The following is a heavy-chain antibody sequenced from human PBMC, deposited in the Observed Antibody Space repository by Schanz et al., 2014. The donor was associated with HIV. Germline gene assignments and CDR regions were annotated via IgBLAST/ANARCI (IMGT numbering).Heavy chain of an antibody. CDR3: RVFMGAFDV. CDR1: GFTFGTKW. CDR2: ITPDGSVT. J-gene: IGHJ3*01. D-gene: IGHD6-13*01. Sequence: DVQLVESGGGLIQPGESLRLSCVASGFTFGTKWMYWVRQGPGKGLAWVSYITPDGSVTYADFVKGRFTTSRDSSKNTLFLQMNSLRVEDTATYYCRVFMGAFDVWGQGTMVTVSS. V-gene: IGHV3-74*01.